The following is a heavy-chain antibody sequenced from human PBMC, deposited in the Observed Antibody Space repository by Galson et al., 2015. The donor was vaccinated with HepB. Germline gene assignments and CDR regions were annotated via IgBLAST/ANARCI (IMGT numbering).Heavy chain of an antibody. D-gene: IGHD3-3*01. Sequence: SLRLSCAASGFTFSSYAMHWVRQAPGKGLEWVAVISYDGSNKYYADSVKGRFTISRDNSKNTLYLQMNSLRAEDTAVYYCARSTHGDFWSGYHETFDYWGQGTLVTVSS. J-gene: IGHJ4*02. CDR2: ISYDGSNK. V-gene: IGHV3-30*04. CDR3: ARSTHGDFWSGYHETFDY. CDR1: GFTFSSYA.